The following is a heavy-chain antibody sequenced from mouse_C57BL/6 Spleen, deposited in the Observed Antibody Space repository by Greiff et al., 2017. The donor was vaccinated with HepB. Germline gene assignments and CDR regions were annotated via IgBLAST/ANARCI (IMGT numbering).Heavy chain of an antibody. Sequence: QVQLQQSGAELARPGASVKLSCKASGYTFTGYGISWVKQRTGQGLEWIGEIYPRSGNTYYNEKFKGKATLTADKSSSTAYMELRSLTSEDSAVYFCAQSYDYGGGYYFDYWGQGTTLTVSS. D-gene: IGHD2-4*01. CDR3: AQSYDYGGGYYFDY. CDR1: GYTFTGYG. CDR2: IYPRSGNT. J-gene: IGHJ2*01. V-gene: IGHV1-81*01.